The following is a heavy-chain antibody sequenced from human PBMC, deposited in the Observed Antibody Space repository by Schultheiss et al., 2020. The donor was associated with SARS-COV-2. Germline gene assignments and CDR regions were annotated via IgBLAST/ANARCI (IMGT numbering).Heavy chain of an antibody. CDR1: GFTFSSYE. CDR2: ISYDGSNK. D-gene: IGHD2-21*02. Sequence: GGSLRLSCAASGFTFSSYEMNWVRQAPGKGLEWVAVISYDGSNKYYADSVKGRFTISRDNSKNTLYLQMNSLRAEDTAVYYCAKALQAYCGGDCYGSVCDYWGQGTLVTVSS. V-gene: IGHV3-30*18. CDR3: AKALQAYCGGDCYGSVCDY. J-gene: IGHJ4*02.